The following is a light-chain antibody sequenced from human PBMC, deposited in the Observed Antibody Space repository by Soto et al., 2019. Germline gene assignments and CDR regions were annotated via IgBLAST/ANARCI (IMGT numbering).Light chain of an antibody. V-gene: IGKV3-20*01. Sequence: EIVLTQSPGTLSLSPGERATLSCRASQSVSSSYLAWYQQKPGQAPRLLIYGASSRATGIPDRFSGSGSGTDFTLTISRLELEDFAVYHCQQYGSSGWTFGQGTKVEIK. CDR3: QQYGSSGWT. CDR2: GAS. CDR1: QSVSSSY. J-gene: IGKJ1*01.